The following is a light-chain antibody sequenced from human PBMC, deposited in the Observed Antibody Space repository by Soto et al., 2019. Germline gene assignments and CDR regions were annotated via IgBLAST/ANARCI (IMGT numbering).Light chain of an antibody. CDR2: GNS. Sequence: QSVLTQPPSVSGAPGQRVTISCTGSSSNIGAGYDVHWYQQLPGTAPKLLIYGNSNRPSGVPDRFSGSKSGPSASLAITGLHALDEADYYRQTYDSSLTGSVFGGGTKLTVL. J-gene: IGLJ3*02. CDR3: QTYDSSLTGSV. V-gene: IGLV1-40*01. CDR1: SSNIGAGYD.